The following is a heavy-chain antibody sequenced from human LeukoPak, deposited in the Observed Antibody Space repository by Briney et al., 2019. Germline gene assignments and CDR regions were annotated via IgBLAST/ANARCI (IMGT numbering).Heavy chain of an antibody. CDR2: FDPEDGET. V-gene: IGHV1-24*01. CDR3: ARESGLYGSGSRY. D-gene: IGHD3-10*01. J-gene: IGHJ4*02. CDR1: GYTLTELS. Sequence: EASVKVSCKVSGYTLTELSMHWVRQAPGKGLEWMGGFDPEDGETIYAQKFQGRVTMTRHTSISTAYMELSSLRSEDTAVYYCARESGLYGSGSRYWGQGTLVTVSS.